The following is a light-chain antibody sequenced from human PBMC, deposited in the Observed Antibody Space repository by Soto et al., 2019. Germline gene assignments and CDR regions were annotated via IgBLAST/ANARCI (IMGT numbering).Light chain of an antibody. J-gene: IGKJ2*01. CDR2: AAS. Sequence: DIQMTQSPSSLSASVGDRVTITCRASQGIRNDLGWYQQRQGKAPKRLIYAASSLQIGVPSRFSGSGSGTEFTLTISSLQSEDFAVYYCQQYNNWPPRTFGQGTKLEIK. V-gene: IGKV1-17*01. CDR3: QQYNNWPPRT. CDR1: QGIRND.